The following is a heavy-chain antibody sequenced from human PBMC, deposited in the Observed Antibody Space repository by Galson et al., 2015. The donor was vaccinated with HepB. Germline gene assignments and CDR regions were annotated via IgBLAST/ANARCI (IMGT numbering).Heavy chain of an antibody. V-gene: IGHV1-3*01. CDR1: GYTFTSYA. CDR3: AREDLLLWFGELLSPPDY. J-gene: IGHJ4*02. Sequence: SVKVSCKASGYTFTSYAMHWVRQAPGQRLEWMGWINAGNGNTKYSQKFQGRVTITRDTSASTAYMELSSLRSEDTAVYYCAREDLLLWFGELLSPPDYWGQGTLVTVSS. D-gene: IGHD3-10*01. CDR2: INAGNGNT.